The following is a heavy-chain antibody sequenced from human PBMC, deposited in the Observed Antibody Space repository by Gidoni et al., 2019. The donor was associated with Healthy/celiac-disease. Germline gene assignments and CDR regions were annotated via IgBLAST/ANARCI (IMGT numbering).Heavy chain of an antibody. CDR1: GFTFSSYS. D-gene: IGHD5-18*01. CDR3: ARGTGTAMVTD. J-gene: IGHJ4*02. CDR2: ISSSSSYI. V-gene: IGHV3-21*01. Sequence: GFTFSSYSMNWVRQAPGKGLEWVSSISSSSSYIYYADSVKGRFTISRDNAKNSLYLQMNSLRAEDTAVYYCARGTGTAMVTDWGQGTLVTVSS.